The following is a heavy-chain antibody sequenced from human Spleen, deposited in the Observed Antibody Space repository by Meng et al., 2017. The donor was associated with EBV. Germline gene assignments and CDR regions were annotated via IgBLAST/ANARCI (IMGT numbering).Heavy chain of an antibody. D-gene: IGHD6-19*01. Sequence: LRLRESGPGQVKPSGTLSLTCTVSGDSISSFYYWGWIRQPTGRGLEWIGSVHYTGSTYYSPSLKSRVTVSVDTSKNQFSLRLTSVTAADAAVYYCARPFPSWQSPRLDPFGAWGQGTLVTVSS. J-gene: IGHJ5*02. CDR2: VHYTGST. V-gene: IGHV4-39*01. CDR3: ARPFPSWQSPRLDPFGA. CDR1: GDSISSFYY.